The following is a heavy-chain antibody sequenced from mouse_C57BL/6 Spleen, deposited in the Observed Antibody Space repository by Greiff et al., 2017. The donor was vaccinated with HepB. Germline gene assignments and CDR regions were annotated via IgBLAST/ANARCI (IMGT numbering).Heavy chain of an antibody. CDR1: GYTFTDYN. Sequence: VQLQQSGPELVKPGASVKMSCKASGYTFTDYNMHWVKQSHGKSLEWIGYINPNNGGTSYNQKFKGKATLTVNKSSSTAYMELRSLTSEDSAVYYCARITTRDYYAMDYWGQGTSVTVSS. V-gene: IGHV1-22*01. CDR3: ARITTRDYYAMDY. D-gene: IGHD1-1*01. J-gene: IGHJ4*01. CDR2: INPNNGGT.